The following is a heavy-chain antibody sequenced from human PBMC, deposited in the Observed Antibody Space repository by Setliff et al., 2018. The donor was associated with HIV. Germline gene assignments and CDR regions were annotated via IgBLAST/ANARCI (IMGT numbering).Heavy chain of an antibody. V-gene: IGHV4-4*07. J-gene: IGHJ6*03. CDR2: INTSGST. D-gene: IGHD3-10*01. Sequence: LSLTCTVSGGSVSNYYWTWIRQSAGKGLEWIGHINTSGSTKYNPSLKSRLTMSVDSSGNQFSLTLTSVTAADTAVYYCARTLSTMVKTDGYYDYYYMDVWGKGTTVTVSS. CDR3: ARTLSTMVKTDGYYDYYYMDV. CDR1: GGSVSNYY.